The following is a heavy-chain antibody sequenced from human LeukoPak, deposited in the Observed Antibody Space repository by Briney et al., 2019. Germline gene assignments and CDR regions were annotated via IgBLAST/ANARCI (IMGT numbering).Heavy chain of an antibody. Sequence: GGSLRLSCAASGFTFSSYGMHWVRQAPGKGLEWVAVISYDGSNKYYADSVKGRFTISRDNSKNTLYLQMNSLRAEDTAVYYCARGSGGYYYAMDVWGQGTTVTVSS. V-gene: IGHV3-30*03. CDR1: GFTFSSYG. CDR3: ARGSGGYYYAMDV. J-gene: IGHJ6*02. CDR2: ISYDGSNK. D-gene: IGHD1-26*01.